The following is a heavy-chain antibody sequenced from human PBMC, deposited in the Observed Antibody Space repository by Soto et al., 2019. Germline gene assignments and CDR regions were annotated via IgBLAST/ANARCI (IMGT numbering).Heavy chain of an antibody. Sequence: ASVKVSCKASGYTFTSYAIHWVRQAPGHRLEWWGWINAGNGETRYPQEFQDRVTITMDTSASTTYMELSSLRSEDKSVYYCARDYRSSWDYWGQGTQVTVSS. CDR3: ARDYRSSWDY. CDR2: INAGNGET. D-gene: IGHD6-13*01. V-gene: IGHV1-3*01. CDR1: GYTFTSYA. J-gene: IGHJ4*02.